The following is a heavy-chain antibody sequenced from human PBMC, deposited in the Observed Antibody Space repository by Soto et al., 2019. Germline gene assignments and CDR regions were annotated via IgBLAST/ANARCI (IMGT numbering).Heavy chain of an antibody. V-gene: IGHV1-18*01. J-gene: IGHJ4*02. D-gene: IGHD2-8*01. Sequence: GAPVKVSCQASRYTFTSYGISWVRQAPGQGLEWMGWISAYNGNTNYAQKLQGRVTMTTDTSTSPAYMELRSLRSDDTAVYYCARELLYCTNGVCFFDYWGQGTLVAVSS. CDR1: RYTFTSYG. CDR2: ISAYNGNT. CDR3: ARELLYCTNGVCFFDY.